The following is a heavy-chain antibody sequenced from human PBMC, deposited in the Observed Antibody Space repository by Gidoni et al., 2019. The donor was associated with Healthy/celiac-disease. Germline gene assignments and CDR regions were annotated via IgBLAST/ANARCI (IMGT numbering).Heavy chain of an antibody. Sequence: QLQLVQSGAEVKKPGSSVQVSCKASGGTFSSYAISWVRQAPGHGLEWMGGIIPIFGTANYAQKFQGRVTITADESTSTAYMELSSLRSEDTAVYDGERAAAARRGEAPNPEDYWGQGTLVTVSS. CDR1: GGTFSSYA. V-gene: IGHV1-69*01. D-gene: IGHD6-6*01. J-gene: IGHJ4*02. CDR2: IIPIFGTA. CDR3: ERAAAARRGEAPNPEDY.